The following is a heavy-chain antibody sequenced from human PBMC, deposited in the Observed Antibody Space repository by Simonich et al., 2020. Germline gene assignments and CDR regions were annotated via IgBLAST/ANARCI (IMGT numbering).Heavy chain of an antibody. CDR1: GFTFSSYS. CDR3: ARARGDSSSWYFDY. J-gene: IGHJ4*02. V-gene: IGHV3-21*01. CDR2: ISRSISYI. D-gene: IGHD6-13*01. Sequence: EVQLVESGGGLVKPGGSLRLSCAASGFTFSSYSMNWVRQAPGKWVGWGSSISRSISYIYYADSVKGRFTIARDNAKNSLYLQMNSLRAEDTAVYYCARARGDSSSWYFDYWGQGTLVTVSS.